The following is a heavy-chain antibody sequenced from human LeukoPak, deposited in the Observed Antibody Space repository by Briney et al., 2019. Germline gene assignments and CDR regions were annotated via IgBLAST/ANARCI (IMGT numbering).Heavy chain of an antibody. J-gene: IGHJ4*02. V-gene: IGHV3-15*01. CDR2: LRSKTDGGTT. CDR3: TTANYFGSGTYRRYFDY. D-gene: IGHD3-10*01. Sequence: NPGGSLRLSCAASGFTFSNAWMSWVRQAPGKGLEWVGRLRSKTDGGTTDYAAPVKGRFTISRDDSKNTLFLQMNSLKTEDTAVYYCTTANYFGSGTYRRYFDYWGQGTLVTVSS. CDR1: GFTFSNAW.